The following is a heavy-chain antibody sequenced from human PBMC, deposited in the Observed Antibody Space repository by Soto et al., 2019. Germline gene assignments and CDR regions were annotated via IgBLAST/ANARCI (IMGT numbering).Heavy chain of an antibody. CDR1: ASSINSSGYY. J-gene: IGHJ4*02. CDR3: RRLLSRHVVDH. CDR2: KFSGAGT. V-gene: IGHV4-39*01. D-gene: IGHD2-21*01. Sequence: SETLSLTCTVSASSINSSGYYCGWIRQPPGKGLERIGSKFSGAGTKYNPSGKSRVTVSVDTSKDQVSLNLRCVTAEDTCIYYWRRLLSRHVVDHWGEGTLVTVSS.